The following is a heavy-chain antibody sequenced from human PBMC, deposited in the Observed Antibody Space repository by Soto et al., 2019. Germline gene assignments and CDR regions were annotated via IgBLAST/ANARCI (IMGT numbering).Heavy chain of an antibody. CDR2: ISAYNGNT. V-gene: IGHV1-18*01. CDR3: ARHRGVAPPVAGNTHYYYYMDV. J-gene: IGHJ6*03. CDR1: GYSFTNYG. D-gene: IGHD6-19*01. Sequence: QDQLVQSGAAVKKPGASVKVSCKASGYSFTNYGITWVRQAPGHGFEWMGWISAYNGNTKYAQKFQGRVTMTTDAFTSTAYLELRSLRSDDTAVYYCARHRGVAPPVAGNTHYYYYMDVWGKGTTVTVSS.